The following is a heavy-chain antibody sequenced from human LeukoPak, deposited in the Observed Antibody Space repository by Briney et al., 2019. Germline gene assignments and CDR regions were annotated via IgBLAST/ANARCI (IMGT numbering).Heavy chain of an antibody. V-gene: IGHV3-30*18. CDR3: AKLGGKEQLVHYGMDV. J-gene: IGHJ6*02. D-gene: IGHD6-6*01. CDR2: MSYDGSNK. CDR1: GFTFSSYG. Sequence: GRSLRLSCAASGFTFSSYGMHWVRQAPGKGLEWVAVMSYDGSNKYYADSVKGRFTISRDNSKNTLYLQMNSLRAEDTAVYYCAKLGGKEQLVHYGMDVWGHGTTVTVSS.